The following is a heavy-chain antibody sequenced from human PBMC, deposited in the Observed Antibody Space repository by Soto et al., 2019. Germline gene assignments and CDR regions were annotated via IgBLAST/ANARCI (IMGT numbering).Heavy chain of an antibody. CDR3: ARVRNYYDSSGYFPGVAFDI. CDR1: GFTFTSSA. V-gene: IGHV1-58*01. D-gene: IGHD3-22*01. Sequence: GAPVKVSCKASGFTFTSSAVQWVRQARGQRLEWIGWIVVGSGNTNYAQKFQERVTITRDMSTSTAYMELSSLRSEDTAVYYCARVRNYYDSSGYFPGVAFDIWGQGTMVTVSS. J-gene: IGHJ3*02. CDR2: IVVGSGNT.